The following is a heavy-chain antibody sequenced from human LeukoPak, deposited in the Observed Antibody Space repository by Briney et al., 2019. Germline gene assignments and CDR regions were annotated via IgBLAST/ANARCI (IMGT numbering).Heavy chain of an antibody. Sequence: ASVKVSCKASGYTFTGYYMHWVRQAPGQGLEWMGWINPNGGGTNYAQKFQGRVTMTRDTSISTAYMGLSRLRSDDTAVYYCARESCSSTSCFPFFDYWGQGTLVTVSS. CDR2: INPNGGGT. J-gene: IGHJ4*02. CDR3: ARESCSSTSCFPFFDY. CDR1: GYTFTGYY. V-gene: IGHV1-2*02. D-gene: IGHD2-2*01.